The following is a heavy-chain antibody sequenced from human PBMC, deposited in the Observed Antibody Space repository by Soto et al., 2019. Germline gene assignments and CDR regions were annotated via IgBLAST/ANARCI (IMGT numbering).Heavy chain of an antibody. V-gene: IGHV3-13*05. CDR3: ARAYLGRLPRRADYYYALDV. Sequence: PGGSLRLSCAASGFTFSTYDMHWFRQVPGKGLEWVSAIGSAHDPYYLGSVKGRFSISRENAKNSLYLQMNSLTTGDTAVYYCARAYLGRLPRRADYYYALDVWGQGTTVTVSS. CDR2: IGSAHDP. D-gene: IGHD1-26*01. J-gene: IGHJ6*02. CDR1: GFTFSTYD.